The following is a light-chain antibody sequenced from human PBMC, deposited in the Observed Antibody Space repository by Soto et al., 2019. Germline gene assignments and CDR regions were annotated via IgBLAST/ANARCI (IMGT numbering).Light chain of an antibody. Sequence: DIVMTQSPDSLAVSLGERATINCKSSQSVLYNSNNKNYLAWYQQKPGQPPKLLIYWASTRESGVPDRFSGSGSRTDFTLTISSLQAEDVAVYYCQQYYSTPFTFGGGTKVEIK. CDR2: WAS. CDR3: QQYYSTPFT. J-gene: IGKJ4*01. V-gene: IGKV4-1*01. CDR1: QSVLYNSNNKNY.